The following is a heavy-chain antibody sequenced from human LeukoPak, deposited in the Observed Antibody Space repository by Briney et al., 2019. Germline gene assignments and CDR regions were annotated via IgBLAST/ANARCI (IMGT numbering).Heavy chain of an antibody. V-gene: IGHV3-30-3*01. Sequence: PGGSLRLSCAASGFAFGDFAMHWVRQAPGRGLEWVALISNDGSNEYYVDSVKGRFTVSRDDSKNTLYLEMNSLRPEDTAMYYCARGRSPDYWYFDLWGRGTLVTVSS. CDR3: ARGRSPDYWYFDL. CDR1: GFAFGDFA. CDR2: ISNDGSNE. J-gene: IGHJ2*01.